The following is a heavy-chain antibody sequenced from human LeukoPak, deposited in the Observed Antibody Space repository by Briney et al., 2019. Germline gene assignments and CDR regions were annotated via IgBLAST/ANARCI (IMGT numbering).Heavy chain of an antibody. J-gene: IGHJ6*03. CDR1: GGSISSSSYY. CDR2: IYYSGST. CDR3: ARGITLFGVVIIKNYYMDV. Sequence: SETLSLTCTVSGGSISSSSYYWGWIRQPPGKGLEWIGSIYYSGSTYYNPSLKSRVTISVDTSKNQFSLKLSSVTAADTAVYYCARGITLFGVVIIKNYYMDVWGKGTTVTVSS. D-gene: IGHD3-3*01. V-gene: IGHV4-39*07.